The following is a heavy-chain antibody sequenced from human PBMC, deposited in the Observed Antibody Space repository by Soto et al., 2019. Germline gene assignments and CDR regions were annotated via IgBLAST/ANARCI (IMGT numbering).Heavy chain of an antibody. CDR3: ARDQFYTDGGPLDC. CDR1: GYTFTSYG. V-gene: IGHV1-18*01. CDR2: ISAYNGNT. D-gene: IGHD2-2*02. Sequence: ASVKVSCEASGYTFTSYGFSWVRQAPGQGLEWMGWISAYNGNTNYAQKLRGRVTMTTDTSTSTAYMELRSLRSDDTAVYYCARDQFYTDGGPLDCWGQGTQVTVSS. J-gene: IGHJ4*02.